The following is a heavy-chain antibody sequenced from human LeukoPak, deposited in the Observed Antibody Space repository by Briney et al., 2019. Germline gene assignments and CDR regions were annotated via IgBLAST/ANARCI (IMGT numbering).Heavy chain of an antibody. D-gene: IGHD1-1*01. CDR2: IRSDCSSS. Sequence: PGGSLRLSCAASGFTFSTDPMNWVRQAPGKGLEWLSNIRSDCSSSSYADSVKGRFTISRDNTKNSLYLQLNSLRVEDTAVYYCVRDNDWAFDHWGQGTLVTVSS. CDR3: VRDNDWAFDH. J-gene: IGHJ4*02. CDR1: GFTFSTDP. V-gene: IGHV3-48*01.